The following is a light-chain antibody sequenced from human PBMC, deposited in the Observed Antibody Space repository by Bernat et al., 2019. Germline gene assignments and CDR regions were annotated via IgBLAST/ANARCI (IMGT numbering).Light chain of an antibody. Sequence: EIVMTQSPATLSVSPGERATLSCTASQSVSSNLVCYQQKPGQAPRLLIYGASTRSTAISARFSGTGSGTEFTLTISSLQPDDFATYYYQQYKTDWTFGQGTKVEIK. CDR1: QSVSSN. V-gene: IGKV3-15*01. CDR2: GAS. J-gene: IGKJ1*01. CDR3: QQYKTDWT.